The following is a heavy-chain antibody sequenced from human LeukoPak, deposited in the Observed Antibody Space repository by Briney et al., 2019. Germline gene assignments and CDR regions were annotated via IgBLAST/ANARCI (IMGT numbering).Heavy chain of an antibody. CDR2: INPNSGGT. D-gene: IGHD3-22*01. CDR3: ARLDYDSSGYYPEIDY. J-gene: IGHJ4*02. V-gene: IGHV1-2*02. Sequence: GASVKVACKASGYTFTGYYMHWGRQAPGQGLGLMGGINPNSGGTNYAQKFEGRVTMTRDKSISTAYMELSRLRSDDTAVYYCARLDYDSSGYYPEIDYWGQGTLVTVSS. CDR1: GYTFTGYY.